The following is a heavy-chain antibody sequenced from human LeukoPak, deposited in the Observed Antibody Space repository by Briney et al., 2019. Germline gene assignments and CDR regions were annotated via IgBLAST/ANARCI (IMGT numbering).Heavy chain of an antibody. CDR3: AKDRSYSDYNMDV. D-gene: IGHD1-26*01. Sequence: GGSLRLSCAASGFTFSRHGIHWVRQAPGKGLEWVAFIRYDGNNKYYADSVKGRFTISRDNSKDTLYLQMNSLRAEDTAVYYCAKDRSYSDYNMDVWGKGTTVTVSS. CDR1: GFTFSRHG. CDR2: IRYDGNNK. J-gene: IGHJ6*03. V-gene: IGHV3-30*02.